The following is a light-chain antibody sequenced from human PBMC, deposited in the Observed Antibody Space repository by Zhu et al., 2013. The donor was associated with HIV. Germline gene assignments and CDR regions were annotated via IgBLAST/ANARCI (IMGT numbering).Light chain of an antibody. CDR3: QVWDSSSDHVI. Sequence: SYELTQPPSVSVAPGKTARIPCGGNNIGSKSVHWYQQKPGQAPVLVVYDDRDRPSGIPERFSGSNSGNTATLTINRVEDGDEADYYCQVWDSSSDHVIFGGGTKLTVL. V-gene: IGLV3-21*03. CDR1: NIGSKS. CDR2: DDR. J-gene: IGLJ2*01.